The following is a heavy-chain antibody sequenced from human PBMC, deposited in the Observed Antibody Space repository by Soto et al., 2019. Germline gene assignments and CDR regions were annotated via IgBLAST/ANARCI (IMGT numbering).Heavy chain of an antibody. D-gene: IGHD6-19*01. CDR3: SRIAVSGPRTGFDY. Sequence: SETLSLTCTVSGGSISNSSYLWGWVRQPPGRGLQWIGSVSHIGSTNYNPSLKSRLTISVGTSKTQSSLRLDSVTAADTAVYYCSRIAVSGPRTGFDYWGQGILVTVSS. CDR2: VSHIGST. V-gene: IGHV4-39*01. CDR1: GGSISNSSYL. J-gene: IGHJ4*02.